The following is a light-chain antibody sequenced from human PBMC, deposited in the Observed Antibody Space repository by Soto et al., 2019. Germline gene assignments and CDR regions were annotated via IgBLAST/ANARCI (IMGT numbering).Light chain of an antibody. Sequence: QSVLTQPASVSGSPGQSITISCGGTSSDVGAYIYVSWYQQFPGKAPKLILYEVNNRPSGVSNRFSGSKSGTTASLTISGLQPEDEADYYCSAYSAIDTKVFGTGTKATVL. CDR2: EVN. V-gene: IGLV2-14*03. CDR1: SSDVGAYIY. CDR3: SAYSAIDTKV. J-gene: IGLJ1*01.